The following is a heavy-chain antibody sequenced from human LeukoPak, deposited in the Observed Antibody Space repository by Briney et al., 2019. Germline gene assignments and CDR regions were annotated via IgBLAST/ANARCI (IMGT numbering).Heavy chain of an antibody. Sequence: GGSLRLSCAASGFTFDDYGMSWVRQAPGKGLEWVSGINWNGGSTGYADSVKGRFTISRDNAKNSLYLQMNSLRAEDTALYYCARPVGYCSGGSCYEDAFDIWGQGTMVTVSS. J-gene: IGHJ3*02. CDR2: INWNGGST. D-gene: IGHD2-15*01. CDR1: GFTFDDYG. CDR3: ARPVGYCSGGSCYEDAFDI. V-gene: IGHV3-20*04.